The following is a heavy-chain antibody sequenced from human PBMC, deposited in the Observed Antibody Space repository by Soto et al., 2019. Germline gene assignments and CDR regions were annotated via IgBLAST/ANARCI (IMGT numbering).Heavy chain of an antibody. V-gene: IGHV4-31*11. CDR3: ARGGVVVTRSEYFIH. D-gene: IGHD3-3*01. CDR1: GGSFSDYY. CDR2: IFYSGST. Sequence: PSETLSLTCAVYGGSFSDYYWSWIRQHPGKGPEWIGYIFYSGSTYYNPSLRGRVTISMDTSKNQFSLRLSSVTAADTAVYYCARGGVVVTRSEYFIHWGQGIQVTVSS. J-gene: IGHJ1*01.